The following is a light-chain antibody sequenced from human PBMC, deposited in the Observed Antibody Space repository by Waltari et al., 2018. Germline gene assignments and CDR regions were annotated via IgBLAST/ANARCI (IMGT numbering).Light chain of an antibody. CDR2: EDN. V-gene: IGLV2-23*01. Sequence: QSALTQPASVSGSPGQSITISCTGTSSDVGSYNLVSWYQQHPGKAPKLMIYEDNKRPSGLSSRVSGSKSGNTASLTISGLQAEDEADYYCCSYAGSAIWVFGGGTKLTVL. CDR1: SSDVGSYNL. J-gene: IGLJ3*02. CDR3: CSYAGSAIWV.